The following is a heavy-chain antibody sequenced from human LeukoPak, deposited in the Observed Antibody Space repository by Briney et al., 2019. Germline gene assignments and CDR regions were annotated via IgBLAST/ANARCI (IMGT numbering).Heavy chain of an antibody. J-gene: IGHJ4*02. D-gene: IGHD3-22*01. CDR1: GFTFSSYA. CDR3: AKALRRYSSSYYFDY. CDR2: ISGSGGST. Sequence: GGSLRLSCAASGFTFSSYAMSWVRQAPGKGLEWVSAISGSGGSTYYADSVKGRFTISRDNSKNTLYLQMNSLRAEDTAAYYCAKALRRYSSSYYFDYWGQGTLVTVSS. V-gene: IGHV3-23*01.